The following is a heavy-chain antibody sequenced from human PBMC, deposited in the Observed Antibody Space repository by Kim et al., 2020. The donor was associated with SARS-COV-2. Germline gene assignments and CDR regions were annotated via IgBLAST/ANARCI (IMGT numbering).Heavy chain of an antibody. Sequence: SQTLSLTCAISGDSVSSNSAAWNWLRQSPSRGLEWLARTYYRSKWYYAYAVSVKSRITITPDTSKNQFSLQLNSVTPEDTAVYYCARDRGTSGMPGWFDPWGQGTRVTVPS. CDR3: ARDRGTSGMPGWFDP. J-gene: IGHJ5*02. CDR2: TYYRSKWYY. CDR1: GDSVSSNSAA. V-gene: IGHV6-1*01. D-gene: IGHD1-1*01.